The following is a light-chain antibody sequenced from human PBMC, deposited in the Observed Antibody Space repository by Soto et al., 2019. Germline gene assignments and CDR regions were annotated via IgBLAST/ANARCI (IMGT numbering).Light chain of an antibody. CDR2: DAS. CDR3: QQYENLPP. CDR1: QNITNY. V-gene: IGKV1-33*01. J-gene: IGKJ5*01. Sequence: IQLTQPPSSRSTSVEEKVAITCQAGQNITNYVNWYQQKPGRAPKLLIYDASNLEAGVPSRFRGSESGTDFTFTISRLQPEDIATYYCQQYENLPPLGQGTRLEIK.